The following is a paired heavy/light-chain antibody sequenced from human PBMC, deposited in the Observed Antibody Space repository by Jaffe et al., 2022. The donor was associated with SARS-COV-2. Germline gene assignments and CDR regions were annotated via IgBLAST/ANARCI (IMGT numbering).Light chain of an antibody. CDR2: KAS. V-gene: IGKV1-5*03. CDR1: QSISSW. Sequence: DIQMTQSPSTLSASVGDRVTITCRASQSISSWLAWYQQKPGKAPKLLIYKASSLESGVPSRFSGSGSGTEFTLTISSLQPDDFATYYCQQYNSYSSWTFGQGTKVEIK. CDR3: QQYNSYSSWT. J-gene: IGKJ1*01.
Heavy chain of an antibody. CDR2: IYYSGST. CDR1: GGSISSSSYY. V-gene: IGHV4-39*01. CDR3: ASSDYYDSSGRVPFDY. J-gene: IGHJ4*02. D-gene: IGHD3-22*01. Sequence: QLQLQESGPGLVKPSETLSLTCTVSGGSISSSSYYWGWIRQPPGKGLEWIGSIYYSGSTYYNPSLKSRVTISVDTSKNQFSLKLSSVTAADTAVYYCASSDYYDSSGRVPFDYWGQGTLVTVSS.